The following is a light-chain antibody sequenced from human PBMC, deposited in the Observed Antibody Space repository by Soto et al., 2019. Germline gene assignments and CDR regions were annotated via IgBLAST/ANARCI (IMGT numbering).Light chain of an antibody. CDR3: QSYDSSLSGVV. J-gene: IGLJ2*01. CDR2: DNT. CDR1: ISNTGAGYG. Sequence: QSVLTQPPSVSGAPGQRVTLSCTGNISNTGAGYGVHWYQQLPGRAPKLLVYDNTKRHSGVPDRFSGSKSGTSASLAITRLQADDEADYYCQSYDSSLSGVVFGGGTKLTVL. V-gene: IGLV1-40*01.